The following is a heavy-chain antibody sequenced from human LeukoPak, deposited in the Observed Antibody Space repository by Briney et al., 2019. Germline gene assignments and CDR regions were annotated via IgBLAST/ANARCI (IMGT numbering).Heavy chain of an antibody. J-gene: IGHJ4*02. CDR3: ARASYCGGDCYPTDS. D-gene: IGHD2-21*01. Sequence: GGSLRLSCAASGFTFSRYMMHWVRQAPGKGLEWVSSITSNGDKIYYVDSVKGRFTVSRDNAKNSLYLQMDSLRVEDTAVYYCARASYCGGDCYPTDSWGQGTLVTVSS. CDR2: ITSNGDKI. CDR1: GFTFSRYM. V-gene: IGHV3-21*01.